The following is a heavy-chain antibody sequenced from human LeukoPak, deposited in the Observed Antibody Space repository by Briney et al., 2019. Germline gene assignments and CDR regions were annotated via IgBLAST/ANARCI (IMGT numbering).Heavy chain of an antibody. J-gene: IGHJ6*03. D-gene: IGHD3-3*01. CDR2: IKQDGSEK. CDR1: GFTFSSYW. CDR3: ARDQSYDVWSWGYYIDV. Sequence: GGSLRLSCAASGFTFSSYWMSWVRQAPGKGLEWVANIKQDGSEKYYVDSVKGRFTISRDNAKNSLYLQMNSLRAEDTAVYYCARDQSYDVWSWGYYIDVWGKGTTVTVSS. V-gene: IGHV3-7*01.